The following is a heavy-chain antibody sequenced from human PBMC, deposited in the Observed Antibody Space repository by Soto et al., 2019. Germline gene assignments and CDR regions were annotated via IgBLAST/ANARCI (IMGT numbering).Heavy chain of an antibody. Sequence: GESLKISCKGSGYNFAGYWIAWVRQMPGKGLELMGIIYPSDSDTRYRPSFQGQVTISADKSISSAYLQWSSLRASDTAMYYCARGGVSTRTFDYWGQGTQVTVSS. D-gene: IGHD3-3*01. J-gene: IGHJ4*02. V-gene: IGHV5-51*01. CDR2: IYPSDSDT. CDR3: ARGGVSTRTFDY. CDR1: GYNFAGYW.